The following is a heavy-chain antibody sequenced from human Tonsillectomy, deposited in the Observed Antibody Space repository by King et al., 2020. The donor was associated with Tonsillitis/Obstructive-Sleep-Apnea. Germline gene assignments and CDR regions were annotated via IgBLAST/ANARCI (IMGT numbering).Heavy chain of an antibody. CDR1: GGTFSSYA. V-gene: IGHV1-69*01. CDR3: ARVRIVVPAAILFDY. J-gene: IGHJ4*02. Sequence: VQLVESGAEVKKPGSSVKVSCKASGGTFSSYAISWVRQAPGQGLEWMGGISPIFGTANYAQKCQGRVTITADESTRTAYMGLSSLRSEDTAVYYCARVRIVVPAAILFDYWGQGTLVTVSS. CDR2: ISPIFGTA. D-gene: IGHD2-2*01.